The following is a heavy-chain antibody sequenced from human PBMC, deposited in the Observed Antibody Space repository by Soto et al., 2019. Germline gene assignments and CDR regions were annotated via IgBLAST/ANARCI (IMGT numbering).Heavy chain of an antibody. CDR3: AKKGYVGGNTYRYPVAP. CDR2: ISGSGGST. Sequence: WGSLRLSCAASGFTFSSYAMSWVRQAPGKGLEWVSSISGSGGSTYYADSVKGRFTISRDSSKNTLYLQMNSLRAEDTAVFYCAKKGYVGGNTYRYPVAPWGQGTLVTVPS. V-gene: IGHV3-23*01. D-gene: IGHD3-10*02. J-gene: IGHJ5*02. CDR1: GFTFSSYA.